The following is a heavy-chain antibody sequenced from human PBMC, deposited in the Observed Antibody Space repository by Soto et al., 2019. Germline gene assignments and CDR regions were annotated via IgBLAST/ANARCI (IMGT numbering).Heavy chain of an antibody. CDR2: ISGSDDST. V-gene: IGHV3-23*01. D-gene: IGHD2-2*01. Sequence: EVQLLESGGGLVQPGGSLRLTCAVYGFTLSSYAMNWVRQAPGKGLEWVSGISGSDDSTRYADSAKGRFTISRDNSKNTLYLQMNSLRVEDTAVYYCPKGTPGVILAVPLDCWGQGSLVTVSS. J-gene: IGHJ4*02. CDR3: PKGTPGVILAVPLDC. CDR1: GFTLSSYA.